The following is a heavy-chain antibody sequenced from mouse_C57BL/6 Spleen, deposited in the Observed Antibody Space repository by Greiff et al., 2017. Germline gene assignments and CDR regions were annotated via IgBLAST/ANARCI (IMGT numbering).Heavy chain of an antibody. V-gene: IGHV1-42*01. Sequence: EVQLVESGPELVKPGASVKISCKASGYSFTSYYMHWVKQSPERSLEWIGEINPSTGGTTYNQKFKAKDTLTVDKASSTAYIQLKSLTSEDSAVYYWGIQRKGGPFDDWGTGTTVTVSS. CDR2: INPSTGGT. CDR1: GYSFTSYY. J-gene: IGHJ1*03. CDR3: GIQRKGGPFDD. D-gene: IGHD1-3*01.